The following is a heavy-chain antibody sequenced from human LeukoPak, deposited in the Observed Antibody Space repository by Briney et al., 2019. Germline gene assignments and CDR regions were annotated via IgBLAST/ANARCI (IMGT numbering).Heavy chain of an antibody. CDR1: GFTFSSYA. D-gene: IGHD4-17*01. V-gene: IGHV3-23*01. CDR2: ISGSGGST. J-gene: IGHJ4*02. CDR3: AKPDDYGDYAFDY. Sequence: SGGSLRLSCAASGFTFSSYAMSWVRQAPGKGLEWVSAISGSGGSTYYADSVKGRFTISRDNSKNTLYLQMNSLRAEDTAVYYCAKPDDYGDYAFDYWGQGTLVTVSS.